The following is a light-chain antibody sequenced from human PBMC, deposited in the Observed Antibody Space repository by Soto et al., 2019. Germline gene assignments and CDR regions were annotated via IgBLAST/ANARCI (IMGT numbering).Light chain of an antibody. CDR3: HQYGTAPLT. CDR1: NIESKSV. J-gene: IGKJ3*01. V-gene: IGKV3-20*01. CDR2: GAS. Sequence: PASVSLAPGHTARITCGGNNIESKSVHWYQQKSGQAPRLLIYGASSRATGIPDRFSGSGYGTDFNLTISRLEPEDFSVYYCHQYGTAPLTFGPGTKVDIK.